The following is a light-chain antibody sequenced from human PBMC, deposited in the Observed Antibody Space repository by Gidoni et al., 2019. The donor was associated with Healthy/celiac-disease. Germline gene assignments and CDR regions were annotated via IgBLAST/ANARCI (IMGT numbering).Light chain of an antibody. V-gene: IGKV1-39*01. Sequence: DIQMTQSPSSLSASVGDRVTITCRASQSISSYLNWYQQKPGKAPKLLSYAPASLQSGVPSRFSGSGSGTDCTLTISSQQPEDFATYYCQQSYSTPWTFGQWTKVEIK. CDR3: QQSYSTPWT. CDR2: APA. CDR1: QSISSY. J-gene: IGKJ1*01.